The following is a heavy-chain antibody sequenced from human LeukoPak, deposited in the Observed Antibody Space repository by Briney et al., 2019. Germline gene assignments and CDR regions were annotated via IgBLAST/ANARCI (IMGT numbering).Heavy chain of an antibody. D-gene: IGHD6-13*01. J-gene: IGHJ5*02. CDR1: GGSFSGYY. CDR2: INHSGST. V-gene: IGHV4-34*01. Sequence: SSETLSLTCAVYGGSFSGYYWSWIRQPPGKGLEWIGEINHSGSTNYNPSLKSRVTISVDTSKNQFSLKLSSVTAADTAVYYCGRGTTGYSSSGGWFDPWGQGTLVTVSS. CDR3: GRGTTGYSSSGGWFDP.